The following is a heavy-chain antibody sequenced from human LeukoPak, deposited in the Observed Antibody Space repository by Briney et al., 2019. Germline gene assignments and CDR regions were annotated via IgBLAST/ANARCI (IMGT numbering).Heavy chain of an antibody. J-gene: IGHJ4*02. CDR3: AVGGGY. V-gene: IGHV3-74*01. CDR1: GFTFSHTW. CDR2: IRSDGTGI. Sequence: GGSLRLSCAASGFTFSHTWMNWVRQAPGKGLVWVAVIRSDGTGITYADSVKGRFTISRDNAKNTLYLQMNSLRAEDTAVYYCAVGGGYWGQGTLVTVSS. D-gene: IGHD2-15*01.